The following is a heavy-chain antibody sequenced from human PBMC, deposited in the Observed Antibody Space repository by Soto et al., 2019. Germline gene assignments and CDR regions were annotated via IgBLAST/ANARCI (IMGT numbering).Heavy chain of an antibody. Sequence: ASVKVSCKASGGTFSSYTISWVRQAPGQGLEWMGRIIPILGIANYAQKFQGRVTITADKSTSTAYMELSSLRSEDTAVYYCARVSGRYCSGGSCLTLGAFDIWGQGTMVTVSS. CDR1: GGTFSSYT. J-gene: IGHJ3*02. D-gene: IGHD2-15*01. V-gene: IGHV1-69*02. CDR2: IIPILGIA. CDR3: ARVSGRYCSGGSCLTLGAFDI.